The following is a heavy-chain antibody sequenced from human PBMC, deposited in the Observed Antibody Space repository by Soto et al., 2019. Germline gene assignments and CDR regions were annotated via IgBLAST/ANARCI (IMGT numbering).Heavy chain of an antibody. J-gene: IGHJ4*02. CDR3: ARSVGSGGVIGGFDY. CDR1: GGTFNTDA. Sequence: QVQLVQSGPEMKKPGSAVKVSCKASGGTFNTDAMNWVRQVPGQGLEWVGGIFPMFDVPRYAQKFQGRVTITLDESSTTAYMDLSSLRFDDTAVYYCARSVGSGGVIGGFDYWGQGTLVSV. CDR2: IFPMFDVP. D-gene: IGHD3-16*02. V-gene: IGHV1-69*19.